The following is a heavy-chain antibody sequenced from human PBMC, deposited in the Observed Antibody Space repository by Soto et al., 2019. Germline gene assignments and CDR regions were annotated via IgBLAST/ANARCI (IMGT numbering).Heavy chain of an antibody. Sequence: KASETLSLTCSVSGDSVTSGDYYWTWVRQSPGKGLEWIGYISYSGNTAYNPSLSSRLTISLDTSKNHFSLKLHAATAADTAVYYCARGEYLKRSGYYYFQHWGQGTTVTVYS. CDR1: GDSVTSGDYY. D-gene: IGHD3-3*01. CDR3: ARGEYLKRSGYYYFQH. CDR2: ISYSGNT. J-gene: IGHJ1*01. V-gene: IGHV4-30-4*01.